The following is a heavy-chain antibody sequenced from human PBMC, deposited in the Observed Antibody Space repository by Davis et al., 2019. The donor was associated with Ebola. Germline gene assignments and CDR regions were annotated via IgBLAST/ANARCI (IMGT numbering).Heavy chain of an antibody. CDR3: ARWSSWWRGWWFDP. V-gene: IGHV4-59*05. Sequence: SETLSLTCTVSGGSISSYYWSWIRQPPGKGLEWIGSIYYSGSTYYNPSLKSRVTISVDTSKNQFSLKLSSVTAADTAVYYCARWSSWWRGWWFDPWGQGTLVTVSS. CDR2: IYYSGST. J-gene: IGHJ5*02. D-gene: IGHD2-15*01. CDR1: GGSISSYY.